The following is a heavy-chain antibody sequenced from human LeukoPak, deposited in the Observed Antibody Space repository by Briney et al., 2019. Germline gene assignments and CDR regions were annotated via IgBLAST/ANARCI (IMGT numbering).Heavy chain of an antibody. J-gene: IGHJ4*02. D-gene: IGHD3-10*01. CDR2: SSYSGNT. CDR1: GYTFSSYA. Sequence: VASVKVSCKASGYTFSSYAISWVRQAPGQGLEWMGSSYSGNTKYARKFQGRVTMTTDTSTSTVYMELRSLTSDDTAVYYCARDLGSAYYYGSGMVFDYWGQGTLVTVSS. V-gene: IGHV1-18*01. CDR3: ARDLGSAYYYGSGMVFDY.